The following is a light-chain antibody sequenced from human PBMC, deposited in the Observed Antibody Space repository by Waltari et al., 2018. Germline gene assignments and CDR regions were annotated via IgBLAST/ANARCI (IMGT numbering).Light chain of an antibody. CDR2: ETS. CDR1: QSVGRS. J-gene: IGKJ1*01. V-gene: IGKV3-20*01. CDR3: QHYVNLPVT. Sequence: EIVLTQSPGTLSLSPGERATLSCRASQSVGRSLAWYQQKPGLPPRLLIYETSSRGTGTPGRFSGSGCGTDFSLAISSLEPEDFAVYFCQHYVNLPVTFGQGTKVEI.